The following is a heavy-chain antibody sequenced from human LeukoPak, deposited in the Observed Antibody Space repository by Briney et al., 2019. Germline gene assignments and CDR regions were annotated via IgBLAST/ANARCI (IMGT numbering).Heavy chain of an antibody. CDR3: ARDWGLLWYLALY. D-gene: IGHD3-10*01. CDR1: GGSISSFY. Sequence: SETLSLTCTVSGGSISSFYWSWIRQPPGKGLEWIGYIYYSGITKYDPSLKSRVTISVDTSKNQFSLKLSSVAAADTAVYYCARDWGLLWYLALYWGQGTLVTVSS. J-gene: IGHJ4*02. V-gene: IGHV4-59*12. CDR2: IYYSGIT.